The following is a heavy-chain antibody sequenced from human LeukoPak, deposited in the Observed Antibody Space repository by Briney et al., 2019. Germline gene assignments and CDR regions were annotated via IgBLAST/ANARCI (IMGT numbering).Heavy chain of an antibody. J-gene: IGHJ4*02. Sequence: SETLSLTCTVSGGSISSYYWSWIRQPPGKGLEWIGYICYSGSTNYNPSLKSRVTISVDTSKNQFSLKLSSVTAADTAVYYCARRRFGEFPFDYWGQGTLVTVSS. CDR2: ICYSGST. CDR3: ARRRFGEFPFDY. V-gene: IGHV4-59*08. D-gene: IGHD3-10*01. CDR1: GGSISSYY.